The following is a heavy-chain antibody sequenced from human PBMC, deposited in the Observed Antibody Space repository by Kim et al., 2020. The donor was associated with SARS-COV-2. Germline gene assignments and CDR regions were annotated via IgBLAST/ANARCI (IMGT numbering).Heavy chain of an antibody. CDR2: IYHSGST. D-gene: IGHD4-17*01. V-gene: IGHV4-30-2*01. J-gene: IGHJ4*02. Sequence: SETLSLTCAVSGGSISSGGYSWSWIRQPPGKGLEWIGYIYHSGSTYYNPSLKSRVTISVDRSKNQFSLKLSSVTAADTAVYYCARDRDYGGNGEFDYWGQGTLVTVSS. CDR3: ARDRDYGGNGEFDY. CDR1: GGSISSGGYS.